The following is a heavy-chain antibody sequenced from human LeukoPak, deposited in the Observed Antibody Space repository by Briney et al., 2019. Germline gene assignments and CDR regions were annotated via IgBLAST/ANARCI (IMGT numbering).Heavy chain of an antibody. CDR2: IYYSGST. CDR3: AGQESYYYMDV. CDR1: GGSISSYH. D-gene: IGHD3-10*01. Sequence: SDTLSLTCTVSGGSISSYHWSWIRQSPGKGLEWIGYIYYSGSTNHNPSLKSRVTISVDTSKNQFSLKLNSVTAADTAVYYCAGQESYYYMDVWGKGTTVTISS. V-gene: IGHV4-59*07. J-gene: IGHJ6*03.